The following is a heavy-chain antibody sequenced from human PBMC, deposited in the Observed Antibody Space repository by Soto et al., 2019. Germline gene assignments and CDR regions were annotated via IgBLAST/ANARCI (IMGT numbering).Heavy chain of an antibody. CDR3: ARRRYCSGGSCYSPSWYFDL. D-gene: IGHD2-15*01. V-gene: IGHV4-39*01. Sequence: QLQLQESGPGLVKPSETLSLTCTVSGGSISSSSYYWGWIRQPPGKGLEWIGSIYYSGSTYYNPSLKGRVTISVDTSKNQFSLKLSSVTAADTAVYYCARRRYCSGGSCYSPSWYFDLWGRGTLVTVSS. J-gene: IGHJ2*01. CDR1: GGSISSSSYY. CDR2: IYYSGST.